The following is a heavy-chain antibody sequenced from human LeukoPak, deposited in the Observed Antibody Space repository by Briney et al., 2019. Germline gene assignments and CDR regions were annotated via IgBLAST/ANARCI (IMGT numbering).Heavy chain of an antibody. Sequence: GGSLRLSCAASGFTFSDYYMSWIRQAPGKGLEWVSYISPSGSTIYYADSMKGRFTISRDNAKNSLYLQMNSLRAEDTAVYYCARVAQKLERIALAATSEWRANWYFDLWGRGTLVTVSS. D-gene: IGHD6-19*01. CDR3: ARVAQKLERIALAATSEWRANWYFDL. J-gene: IGHJ2*01. CDR2: ISPSGSTI. V-gene: IGHV3-11*01. CDR1: GFTFSDYY.